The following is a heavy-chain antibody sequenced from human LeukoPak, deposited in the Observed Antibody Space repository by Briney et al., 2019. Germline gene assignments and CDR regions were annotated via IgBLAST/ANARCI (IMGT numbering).Heavy chain of an antibody. CDR2: IMPLFGTA. J-gene: IGHJ5*02. CDR1: GGTFNNSA. CDR3: ARDVHGDYGSGWFDP. V-gene: IGHV1-69*05. Sequence: SSVEVSCKTSGGTFNNSAISWVRQAPGQGLEWLGGIMPLFGTAGYAQKFQGRVTITKDESTRTVYLELTSLTSDDTAVYYCARDVHGDYGSGWFDPWGQGTLVSVSS. D-gene: IGHD4-17*01.